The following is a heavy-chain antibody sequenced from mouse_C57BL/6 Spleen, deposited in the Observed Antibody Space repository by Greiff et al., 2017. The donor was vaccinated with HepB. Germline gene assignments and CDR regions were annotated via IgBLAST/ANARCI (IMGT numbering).Heavy chain of an antibody. CDR3: ARKRNYYWALDY. Sequence: VQLQQPGAELVKPGASVKMSCKASGYTFTSYWITWVKQRPGQGLEWIGDIYPGSGSTNYNEKFKSKATLTVDTSSSTAYMQLSSLTSEDSAVYYCARKRNYYWALDYWGQGTTLTVSS. D-gene: IGHD1-1*01. CDR2: IYPGSGST. J-gene: IGHJ2*01. V-gene: IGHV1-55*01. CDR1: GYTFTSYW.